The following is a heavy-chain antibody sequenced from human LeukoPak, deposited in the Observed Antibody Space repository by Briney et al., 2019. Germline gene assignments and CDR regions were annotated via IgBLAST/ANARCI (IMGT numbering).Heavy chain of an antibody. J-gene: IGHJ4*02. D-gene: IGHD5-12*01. Sequence: ASVKVSCKASGYTFTSYYMHWVRQAPGQGLEWMGIINPSGGSTSYAQKFQGRVTMTRDTSTNTGQMELSSLRSEDTAMYYCASFRGGDFDYWGQGTLVTVSS. CDR3: ASFRGGDFDY. CDR2: INPSGGST. V-gene: IGHV1-46*01. CDR1: GYTFTSYY.